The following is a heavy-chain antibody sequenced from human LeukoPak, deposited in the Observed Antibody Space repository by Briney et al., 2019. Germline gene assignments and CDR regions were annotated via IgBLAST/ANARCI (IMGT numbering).Heavy chain of an antibody. CDR3: ATVPSGGNNYWYFDL. D-gene: IGHD4-23*01. CDR2: FDPEDGET. V-gene: IGHV1-24*01. Sequence: GASVKVSCKVSGYTLTELSMHWVRQAPGKGPEWMGGFDPEDGETIYAQKFQGRVTMTEDTSTDTAYMELSSLRSEDTAVYYCATVPSGGNNYWYFDLWGRGTLVTVSS. CDR1: GYTLTELS. J-gene: IGHJ2*01.